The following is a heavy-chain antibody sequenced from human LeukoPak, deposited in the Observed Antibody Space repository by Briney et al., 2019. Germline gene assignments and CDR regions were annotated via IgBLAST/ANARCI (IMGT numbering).Heavy chain of an antibody. D-gene: IGHD3-22*01. Sequence: SETLSLTCTVSGGSISSSSYYRGWIRQPPGKGLEWIGSIYYSGSTYYNPSLKSRVTISVDTSKNQFSLKLSSVTAADTAVYYCATSSGYPFDYWGQGTLVTASS. V-gene: IGHV4-39*01. CDR2: IYYSGST. CDR3: ATSSGYPFDY. J-gene: IGHJ4*02. CDR1: GGSISSSSYY.